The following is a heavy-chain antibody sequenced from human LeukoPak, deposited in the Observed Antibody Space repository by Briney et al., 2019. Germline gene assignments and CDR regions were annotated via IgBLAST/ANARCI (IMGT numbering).Heavy chain of an antibody. J-gene: IGHJ4*02. CDR3: ARQYSSSSHFDY. V-gene: IGHV4-59*01. CDR1: GGSISSYY. D-gene: IGHD6-6*01. Sequence: SSETLSLTCTVSGGSISSYYWSWIRQPPGKGLEWIGYIYYSGSTNYNPSLKGRVTISVDTSKNQFSLKLSSVTAADTAVYYCARQYSSSSHFDYWGQGTLVTVSS. CDR2: IYYSGST.